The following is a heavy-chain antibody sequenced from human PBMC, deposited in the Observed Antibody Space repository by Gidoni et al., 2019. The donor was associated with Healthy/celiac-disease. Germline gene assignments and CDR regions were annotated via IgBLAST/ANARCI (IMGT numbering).Heavy chain of an antibody. V-gene: IGHV4-4*02. CDR2: IYQSGSP. Sequence: QVQLQESGPGLVKPSGTLSLTCAVSGGSISSSNWWRWVRQSPGKGLEWIGEIYQSGSPNYNPSLKSRVTISVDKSQNQFSLKLSSVTAADTAVYYCARGAGDLIDYWGQGTLVTVSS. CDR1: GGSISSSNW. CDR3: ARGAGDLIDY. J-gene: IGHJ4*02. D-gene: IGHD2-21*02.